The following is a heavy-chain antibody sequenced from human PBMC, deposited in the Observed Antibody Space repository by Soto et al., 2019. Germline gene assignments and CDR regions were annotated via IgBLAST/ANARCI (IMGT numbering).Heavy chain of an antibody. CDR2: VSGSGGST. J-gene: IGHJ3*02. CDR1: GFTFSSYG. Sequence: GGSLRLSCVASGFTFSSYGMNWVRQGPGKGLEWVSGVSGSGGSTYYADSVKGRFTISRDNSKNTLYLQMNSLRAEDTAAYYCAKAGDIVVVPTSMWAFDIWGQGTMVTVSS. D-gene: IGHD2-2*01. V-gene: IGHV3-23*01. CDR3: AKAGDIVVVPTSMWAFDI.